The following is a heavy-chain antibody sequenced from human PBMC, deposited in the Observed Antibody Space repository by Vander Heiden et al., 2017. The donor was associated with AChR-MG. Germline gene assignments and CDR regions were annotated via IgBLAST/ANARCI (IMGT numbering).Heavy chain of an antibody. Sequence: EVLLVQSGAEVKKPGESLKISGKVSGYSFSNYWFGWVRQMPGKGLEWMGIIYPDDSDARYSPSFQGQVTISADKSISTAYLQWSSLKASDTAMYFCARLSYYDTSGFSRGPFDYWGQGTLVTVSS. CDR2: IYPDDSDA. D-gene: IGHD3-22*01. CDR3: ARLSYYDTSGFSRGPFDY. J-gene: IGHJ4*02. V-gene: IGHV5-51*01. CDR1: GYSFSNYW.